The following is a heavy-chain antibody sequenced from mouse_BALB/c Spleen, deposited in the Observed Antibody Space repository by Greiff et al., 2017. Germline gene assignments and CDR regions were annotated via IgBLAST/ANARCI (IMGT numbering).Heavy chain of an antibody. V-gene: IGHV5-6*01. CDR3: ARHEVRPPFDY. D-gene: IGHD2-14*01. J-gene: IGHJ2*01. Sequence: SVKGRFTISRDNAKNTLYLQMSSLKSEDTAMYYCARHEVRPPFDYWGQGTTLTVSS.